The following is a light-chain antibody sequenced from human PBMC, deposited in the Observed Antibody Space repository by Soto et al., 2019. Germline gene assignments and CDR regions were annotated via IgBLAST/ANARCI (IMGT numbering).Light chain of an antibody. CDR3: QQYNDGLT. CDR2: GAS. Sequence: EIVMTQSPATLSVSPGERATLSCRAGESISSNLAWYQLKPGQAPRLLIYGASTRATGIPARFSGSGSGTEFTLTITSLQSEDFAVYFCQQYNDGLTFGGGTKVDIK. CDR1: ESISSN. J-gene: IGKJ4*01. V-gene: IGKV3-15*01.